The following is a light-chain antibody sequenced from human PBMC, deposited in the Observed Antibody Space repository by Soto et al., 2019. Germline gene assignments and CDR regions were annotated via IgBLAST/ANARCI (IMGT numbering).Light chain of an antibody. CDR1: SSDVGAYKY. CDR3: TSYVGSNIWV. V-gene: IGLV2-8*01. CDR2: EVS. J-gene: IGLJ3*02. Sequence: QSVLTQPPSASVSPGQSVTISCTGTSSDVGAYKYVSWYQQYPGKAPKLMIYEVSKRPSGVPDRFSGSKSGNTASLTVSGRQAEDEADYYCTSYVGSNIWVFGGGTKLTVL.